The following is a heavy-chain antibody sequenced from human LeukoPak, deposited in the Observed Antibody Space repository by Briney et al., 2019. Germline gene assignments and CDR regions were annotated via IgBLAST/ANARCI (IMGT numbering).Heavy chain of an antibody. CDR1: GGSFSGYY. CDR3: ASSEYYYDSSGYYSA. D-gene: IGHD3-22*01. CDR2: INQSGST. V-gene: IGHV4-34*01. Sequence: SETLSLTCAVYGGSFSGYYWSWIRQPPGKGLEWIGEINQSGSTNYNPSLKSRVTISVDTSKNQFSLKLSSVTAADTAVYYCASSEYYYDSSGYYSAWGQGTLVTVSS. J-gene: IGHJ5*02.